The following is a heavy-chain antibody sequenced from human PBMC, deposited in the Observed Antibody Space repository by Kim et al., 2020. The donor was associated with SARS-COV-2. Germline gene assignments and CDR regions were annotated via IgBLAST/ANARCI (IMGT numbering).Heavy chain of an antibody. Sequence: GGSLRLSCAASGFTFSSYSMNWVRQAPGKGLEWVSSISSSSSSIYYADSVKGRFTISRDNAKNSLYLQMNSLRAEDTAVYYCAREGIAAAGTDPVYWGQGTLVTVSS. V-gene: IGHV3-21*01. CDR3: AREGIAAAGTDPVY. D-gene: IGHD6-13*01. CDR1: GFTFSSYS. J-gene: IGHJ4*02. CDR2: ISSSSSSI.